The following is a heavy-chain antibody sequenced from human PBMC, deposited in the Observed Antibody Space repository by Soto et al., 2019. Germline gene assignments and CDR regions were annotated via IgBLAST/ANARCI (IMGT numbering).Heavy chain of an antibody. Sequence: SGPTLVNPTQTLTLTCTFSGFSLSTSGVGVGWIRQPPGKALEWLALIYWDDDKRYSPSLKSRLIITKDTSKNQVVLTMTNMDPVDTATYYCAHRRDDIVVVPAADNWFDPWGQGTLVTVSS. CDR1: GFSLSTSGVG. V-gene: IGHV2-5*02. CDR3: AHRRDDIVVVPAADNWFDP. D-gene: IGHD2-2*01. J-gene: IGHJ5*02. CDR2: IYWDDDK.